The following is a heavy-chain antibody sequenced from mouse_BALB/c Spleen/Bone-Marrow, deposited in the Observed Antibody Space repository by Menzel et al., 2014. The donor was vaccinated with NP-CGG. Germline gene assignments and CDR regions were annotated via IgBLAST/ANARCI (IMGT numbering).Heavy chain of an antibody. CDR1: GYSITSGYY. CDR2: ISYDGSN. V-gene: IGHV3-6*02. D-gene: IGHD2-1*01. J-gene: IGHJ2*01. CDR3: ARSPYGSYPPY. Sequence: EVQLQQSGPGLVKPSQSLSLTCSVTGYSITSGYYWNWIRRFPGNKLEWMGYISYDGSNNYNPSLKNRISITRDTSKNQFFLKLNSVTTEDTATYYCARSPYGSYPPYWGQGTTLTVSS.